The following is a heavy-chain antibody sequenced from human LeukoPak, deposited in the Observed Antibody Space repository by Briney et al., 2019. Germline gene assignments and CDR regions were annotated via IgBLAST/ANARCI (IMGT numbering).Heavy chain of an antibody. V-gene: IGHV5-51*01. CDR2: IDT. J-gene: IGHJ4*02. CDR1: GYIFTHYW. Sequence: GESLKISCKGSGYIFTHYWIGWVRQMPGKGLEWMGIIDTRYSPSFQGQVLISADKSISTAYLQWSSLKASDTAMYYCARRVDGYNLDWGQGTLVTVSS. CDR3: ARRVDGYNLD. D-gene: IGHD5-24*01.